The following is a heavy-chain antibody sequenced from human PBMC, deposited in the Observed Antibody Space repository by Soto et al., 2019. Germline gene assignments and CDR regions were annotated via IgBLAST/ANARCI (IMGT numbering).Heavy chain of an antibody. J-gene: IGHJ4*02. Sequence: SETLSLTCIVSGESISSSSYYWGWIRQPPGKGLEWIGSIYYSGRTYYNPSFKSRVTISIDTSKNQFSLKLSSVTATDAAVYYCVRQRTTVVTQAYFDHWGQGALVTVSS. CDR3: VRQRTTVVTQAYFDH. D-gene: IGHD2-21*02. CDR1: GESISSSSYY. CDR2: IYYSGRT. V-gene: IGHV4-39*01.